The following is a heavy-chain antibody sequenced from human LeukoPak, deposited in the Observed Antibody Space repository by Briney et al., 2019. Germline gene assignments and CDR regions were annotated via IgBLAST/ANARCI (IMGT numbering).Heavy chain of an antibody. V-gene: IGHV4-34*01. CDR3: ARGGAVAPYNWFDP. CDR1: GGSISSYY. Sequence: PSETLSLTCTVSGGSISSYYWSWIRQPPGKGLEWIGEINHSGSTNYNPSLKSRVTISVDTSKNQFSLKLSSVTAADTAVYYCARGGAVAPYNWFDPWGQGTLVTVSS. D-gene: IGHD6-19*01. J-gene: IGHJ5*02. CDR2: INHSGST.